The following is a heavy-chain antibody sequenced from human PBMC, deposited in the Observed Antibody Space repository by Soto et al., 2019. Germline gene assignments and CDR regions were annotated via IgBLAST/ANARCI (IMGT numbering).Heavy chain of an antibody. J-gene: IGHJ4*02. V-gene: IGHV1-3*01. Sequence: ASVKVSCKASGYTFTSYAMHWVRQAPGQRLEWMGWINAGNGNTKYSQKFQGRVTITRDTSASTAYMELSSLRSADTAVYYCARAMSGYHYYFDSWGQGTLVTVSS. D-gene: IGHD3-3*01. CDR2: INAGNGNT. CDR3: ARAMSGYHYYFDS. CDR1: GYTFTSYA.